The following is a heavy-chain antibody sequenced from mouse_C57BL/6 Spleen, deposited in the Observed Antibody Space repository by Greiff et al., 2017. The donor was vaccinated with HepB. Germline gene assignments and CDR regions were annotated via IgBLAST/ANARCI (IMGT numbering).Heavy chain of an antibody. J-gene: IGHJ4*01. CDR3: ARAGYYVDYAMAY. CDR1: GYTFTDYY. V-gene: IGHV1-26*01. Sequence: EVQLQQSGPELVKPGASVKISCKASGYTFTDYYMNWVKQSNGKSLEWIGDINPNNGGTSYNQKFKGKATLTVDKSSSTAYMELRSLTSEDSAVYYCARAGYYVDYAMAYWGQGTSVTVSS. D-gene: IGHD2-3*01. CDR2: INPNNGGT.